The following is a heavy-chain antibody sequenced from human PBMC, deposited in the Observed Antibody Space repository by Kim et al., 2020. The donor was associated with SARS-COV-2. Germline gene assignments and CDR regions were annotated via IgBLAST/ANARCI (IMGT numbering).Heavy chain of an antibody. Sequence: GESLKISCKGSGYSFNTYWIGWVRQMPGKGLEWMGIIYPGDSDTRYTPSFQGQVTISADKSVTTAYLQWSSLKASDTAIYYCASPSSYCGSGTCVASYYYGMDVWGPGTTVTVSS. CDR2: IYPGDSDT. CDR3: ASPSSYCGSGTCVASYYYGMDV. J-gene: IGHJ6*02. D-gene: IGHD2-15*01. V-gene: IGHV5-51*01. CDR1: GYSFNTYW.